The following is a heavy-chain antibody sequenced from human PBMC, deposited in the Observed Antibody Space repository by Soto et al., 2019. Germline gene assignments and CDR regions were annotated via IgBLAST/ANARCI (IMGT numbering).Heavy chain of an antibody. V-gene: IGHV3-11*01. CDR1: GFVFIDYY. Sequence: GGSLRLSCEASGFVFIDYYINWSGHSAGQGLETLCYISGTGDTTSYADSVKGRFTISRDNAKNSLFLHLNSLSAGDTAVYYCAIGGGQIYYSGMDVWGQGTTVTVSS. D-gene: IGHD3-3*01. CDR2: ISGTGDTT. CDR3: AIGGGQIYYSGMDV. J-gene: IGHJ6*02.